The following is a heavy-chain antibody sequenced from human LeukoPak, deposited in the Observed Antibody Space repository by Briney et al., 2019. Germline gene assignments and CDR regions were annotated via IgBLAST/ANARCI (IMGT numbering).Heavy chain of an antibody. V-gene: IGHV7-4-1*02. Sequence: GASVKVSCKASGYTFTSYAMNWVRQAPGQGLEWMGWINTNTGNPTYAQGFTGRFVFSLDTSVSTAYLQISSLKAEDTAVYYCARDRPTVNYYDSSGPGGDDAFDIWGQGTMVTVSS. CDR1: GYTFTSYA. J-gene: IGHJ3*02. D-gene: IGHD3-22*01. CDR3: ARDRPTVNYYDSSGPGGDDAFDI. CDR2: INTNTGNP.